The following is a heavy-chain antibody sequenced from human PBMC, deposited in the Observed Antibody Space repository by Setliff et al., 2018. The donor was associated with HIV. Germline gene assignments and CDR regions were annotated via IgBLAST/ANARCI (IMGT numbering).Heavy chain of an antibody. J-gene: IGHJ5*02. CDR1: GVSINRTAHY. CDR2: VSQSGST. D-gene: IGHD2-21*01. Sequence: SETLSLTCSVSGVSINRTAHYWGWIRQSPGKRLEWIGSVSQSGSTYYNPSLKSRSTISVDRSKNLFSLKLISVTAADQGVYYCARVPVAGANWFDPWGLGTRVTVS. CDR3: ARVPVAGANWFDP. V-gene: IGHV4-39*01.